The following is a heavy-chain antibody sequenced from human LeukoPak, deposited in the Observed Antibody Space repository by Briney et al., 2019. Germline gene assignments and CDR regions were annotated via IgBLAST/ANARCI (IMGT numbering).Heavy chain of an antibody. D-gene: IGHD3-22*01. CDR3: ASSHDSSGND. Sequence: PGGSLRLSCVASGINFSSYWMAWVRQAPGKGLEWVANIKYDGTHKFYADSVKGRFTISRDNAKNSLFLEMNSLTADDTAVYFCASSHDSSGNDWGQGTLVTVSS. CDR1: GINFSSYW. CDR2: IKYDGTHK. V-gene: IGHV3-7*01. J-gene: IGHJ4*02.